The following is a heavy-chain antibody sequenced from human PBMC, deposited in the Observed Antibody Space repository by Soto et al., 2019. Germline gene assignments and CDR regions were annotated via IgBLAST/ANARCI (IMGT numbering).Heavy chain of an antibody. D-gene: IGHD6-13*01. CDR1: GFTFSRYS. V-gene: IGHV3-48*02. J-gene: IGHJ5*02. Sequence: EVQLVESGGGLVQPGGSPRLSCAASGFTFSRYSMNWARQAPGKGLEWISYITGDSTTIYYADSVKGRFTISRDNAKNSLFLQMNSLRDEDTAMYYCARDNGRAGSFDPWGQGTLVTVSS. CDR2: ITGDSTTI. CDR3: ARDNGRAGSFDP.